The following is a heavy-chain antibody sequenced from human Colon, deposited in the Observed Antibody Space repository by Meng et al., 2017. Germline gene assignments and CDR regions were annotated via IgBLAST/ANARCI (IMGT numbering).Heavy chain of an antibody. V-gene: IGHV4-39*07. J-gene: IGHJ1*01. CDR3: LRGSGGSV. CDR2: IYYSGST. CDR1: GGSISSSSYY. Sequence: QVQLQESGPGLVKPSQTLSLTCTVSGGSISSSSYYWGWIRQPPGKGLEWIGSIYYSGSTYYNPSLKSRVILSVDTSKNQFSLKLSSVTAADTAVYHCLRGSGGSVWGQGTLVTVSS. D-gene: IGHD3-10*01.